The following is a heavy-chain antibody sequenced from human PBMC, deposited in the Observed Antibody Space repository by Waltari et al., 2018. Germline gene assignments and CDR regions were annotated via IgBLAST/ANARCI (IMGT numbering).Heavy chain of an antibody. J-gene: IGHJ2*01. CDR2: ISGSGGST. Sequence: EVQLLESGGGLVQPGGSLRLSCAASGFTFSSYAMSWVRQAPGKGLEWVSVISGSGGSTYYADSVKGRFTISRDNSKNTLYLQMNSLRAEDTAVYYCAKGPLYSSSWGYFDLWGRGTLITVSS. D-gene: IGHD6-13*01. V-gene: IGHV3-23*01. CDR1: GFTFSSYA. CDR3: AKGPLYSSSWGYFDL.